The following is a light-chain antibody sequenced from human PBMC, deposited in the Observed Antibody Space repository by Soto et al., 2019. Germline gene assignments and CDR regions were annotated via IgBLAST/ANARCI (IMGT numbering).Light chain of an antibody. Sequence: EIVLTQSPGTLSLSPGERATLSCRASQSVSSNYLVWFQQRPGQPPRLLISGASSRDTGIPDRFSGSGSGTDFTLTISRLEPEDFAVYHCQQYGGAPWTFGQGTKVEIK. CDR2: GAS. CDR1: QSVSSNY. J-gene: IGKJ1*01. V-gene: IGKV3-20*01. CDR3: QQYGGAPWT.